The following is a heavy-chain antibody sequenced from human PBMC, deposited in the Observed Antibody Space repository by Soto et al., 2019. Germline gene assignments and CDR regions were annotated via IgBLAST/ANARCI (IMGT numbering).Heavy chain of an antibody. CDR3: ARNFYDTGNYYARIDY. J-gene: IGHJ4*02. CDR1: GFSFTTSGKC. CDR2: IDWDDDK. Sequence: ESGPTLVNPTQTLTLTCTFSGFSFTTSGKCVSWIRQPPGKALEWLALIDWDDDKFYVTSLKTRLTISRDTSKNQVVLTMTNMDPLDTATYYCARNFYDTGNYYARIDYWGPGTLVTVSS. D-gene: IGHD3-10*01. V-gene: IGHV2-70*01.